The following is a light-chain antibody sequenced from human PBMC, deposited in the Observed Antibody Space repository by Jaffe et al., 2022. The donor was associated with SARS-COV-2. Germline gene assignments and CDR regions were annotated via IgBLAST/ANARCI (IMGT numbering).Light chain of an antibody. J-gene: IGKJ5*01. CDR3: QQYDNLLIT. CDR1: QDISKY. Sequence: DIQMTQSPPSLSASVGDRVTITCQASQDISKYLDWYQQKPGKAPKLLIYDASNLETGVPSRFSGSGSGTDFTFTISSLQPEDAATYFCQQYDNLLITFGQGTRLEIK. CDR2: DAS. V-gene: IGKV1-33*01.